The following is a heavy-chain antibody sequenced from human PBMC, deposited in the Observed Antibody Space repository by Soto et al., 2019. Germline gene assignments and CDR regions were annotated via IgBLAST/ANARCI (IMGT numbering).Heavy chain of an antibody. Sequence: ASVKVSCKASGYSFTGYYMHWVRQAPGQGLEWMGWINPNSGGTNYAQKFQGRVTMTRDTSISTAYMELSRLRSDDTAVYYCARNWVYYYGMDVWGQGTTVTVSS. V-gene: IGHV1-2*02. J-gene: IGHJ6*02. CDR3: ARNWVYYYGMDV. CDR2: INPNSGGT. D-gene: IGHD7-27*01. CDR1: GYSFTGYY.